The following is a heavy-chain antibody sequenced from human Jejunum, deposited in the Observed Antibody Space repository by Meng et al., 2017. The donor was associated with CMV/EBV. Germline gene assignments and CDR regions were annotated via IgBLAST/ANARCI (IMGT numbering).Heavy chain of an antibody. CDR2: ISSSLGYV. D-gene: IGHD1-1*01. J-gene: IGHJ4*02. V-gene: IGHV3-21*01. CDR1: GLTFSSNG. Sequence: LCCVVYGLTFSSNGMSWVRQAPGKGLEWVSFISSSLGYVYYADSVKGRFTISRDNAKNSLYLQMNTLRAEDTAVYYCARVTTQPPDYWGQGTLVTVSS. CDR3: ARVTTQPPDY.